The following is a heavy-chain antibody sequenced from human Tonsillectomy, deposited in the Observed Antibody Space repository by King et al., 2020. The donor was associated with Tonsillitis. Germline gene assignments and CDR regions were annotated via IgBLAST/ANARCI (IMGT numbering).Heavy chain of an antibody. V-gene: IGHV3-43*02. CDR2: IRGDGGNT. Sequence: DVQLVESGGGVVQPGGSLRLSCATSGFTFDDYAMHWVRQAPGKGLEWVSLIRGDGGNTFYPDSVKGRFTISRDKRKNSLYLQRNSLRTEDTALYYCVKDDQCGQTRYYYMDVWGKGTTVTVSS. CDR3: VKDDQCGQTRYYYMDV. CDR1: GFTFDDYA. J-gene: IGHJ6*03.